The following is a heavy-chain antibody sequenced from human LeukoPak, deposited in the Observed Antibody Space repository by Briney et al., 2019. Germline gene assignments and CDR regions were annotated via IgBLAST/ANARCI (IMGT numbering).Heavy chain of an antibody. J-gene: IGHJ6*03. D-gene: IGHD3-3*01. CDR2: ISGSGGTT. CDR1: GFTFSSYA. Sequence: GGSLRLSCAASGFTFSSYAMSWVRQAPGKGLEWVSAISGSGGTTYYADSVKGRFTISRDNAKNSLYLQMNSLRAEDTAVYYCARDLSLGDFWSAYYMDVWGKGTTVTVSS. V-gene: IGHV3-23*01. CDR3: ARDLSLGDFWSAYYMDV.